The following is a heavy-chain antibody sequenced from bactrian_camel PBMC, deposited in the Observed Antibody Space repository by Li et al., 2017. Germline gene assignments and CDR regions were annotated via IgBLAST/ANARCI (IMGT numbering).Heavy chain of an antibody. CDR1: GFTFSGYW. J-gene: IGHJ4*01. Sequence: QLVESGGGLVQPGGSLGLSCAASGFTFSGYWMYWVRQTPAKGLEWVSRVTRESLAFYQHSVKGRFTISRDDTSNTVTLQMISLNPEDTGVYYCATDINNFYGQGTQVTVS. D-gene: IGHD8*01. CDR2: VTRESLA. V-gene: IGHV3S1*01.